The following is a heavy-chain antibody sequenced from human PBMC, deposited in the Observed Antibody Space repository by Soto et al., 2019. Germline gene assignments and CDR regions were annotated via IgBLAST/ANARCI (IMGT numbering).Heavy chain of an antibody. D-gene: IGHD2-2*01. V-gene: IGHV3-48*01. CDR3: ARDHCSSTSCPPPWFDP. J-gene: IGHJ5*02. Sequence: GGSLRLSCAASGFTFSSYALAWVRQAPGKGLKWVSHITGSSTTMYYADSVKGRFTISRDNAKNSLYLQMNSLRVEDTAVYYCARDHCSSTSCPPPWFDPWGQGTLVTVSS. CDR2: ITGSSTTM. CDR1: GFTFSSYA.